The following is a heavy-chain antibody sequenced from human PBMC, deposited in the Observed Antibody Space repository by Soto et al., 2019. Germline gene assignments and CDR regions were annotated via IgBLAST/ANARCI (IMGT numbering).Heavy chain of an antibody. CDR3: AKDLTRQLAYWLDP. Sequence: ASVQLSCKASGFSFTGYYIHWLRQAPGQGLEWMGWINAHSGGTEYAQKFQGRVTLTRDTSIATAYLTLTSLTSDDTALYYCAKDLTRQLAYWLDPWGQGTQVTVSS. D-gene: IGHD6-6*01. J-gene: IGHJ5*02. V-gene: IGHV1-2*02. CDR2: INAHSGGT. CDR1: GFSFTGYY.